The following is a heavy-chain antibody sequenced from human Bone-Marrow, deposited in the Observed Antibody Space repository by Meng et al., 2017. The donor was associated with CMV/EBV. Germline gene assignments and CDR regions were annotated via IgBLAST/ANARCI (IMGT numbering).Heavy chain of an antibody. J-gene: IGHJ5*02. V-gene: IGHV4-39*07. CDR2: IYYSGST. CDR1: GGSISSSSYD. CDR3: ARDVYGRGWFDP. Sequence: QEAGPGVVKPAETLSLTCTVFGGSISSSSYDWGGIRQPPGKGLEGIGSIYYSGSTYYNPSLKSRVTISVDTSKNQFSLKLSSVTAADTAVYYCARDVYGRGWFDPWGQGTLVTVSS. D-gene: IGHD3-16*01.